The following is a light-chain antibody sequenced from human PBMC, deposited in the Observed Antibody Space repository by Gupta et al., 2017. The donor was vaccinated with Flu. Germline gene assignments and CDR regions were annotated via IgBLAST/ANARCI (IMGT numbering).Light chain of an antibody. CDR1: HDIRYY. V-gene: IGKV1-33*01. Sequence: PSSLSASVGDRVTIACQASHDIRYYLTLYQQRPGKAPKLLMYDASKLDRGVPSRFSGSGFGTDFTFTLSSLKPEDVAIYYCQQYDVLPPTFGQGTRLEIK. CDR3: QQYDVLPPT. J-gene: IGKJ5*01. CDR2: DAS.